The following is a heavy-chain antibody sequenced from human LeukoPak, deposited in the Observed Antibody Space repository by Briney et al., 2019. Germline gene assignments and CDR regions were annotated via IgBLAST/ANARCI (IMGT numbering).Heavy chain of an antibody. D-gene: IGHD3-22*01. CDR3: ASEAYYYDSSGYYYLK. J-gene: IGHJ4*02. CDR1: GYTFTGYY. Sequence: ASVKVSCKASGYTFTGYYMHWVRQAPGQGLEWMGRINPNSGGTNYAQKFQGRVTMTRDTSISTAYMELSRLRSDDTAVYYCASEAYYYDSSGYYYLKWGQGTLVTVSS. CDR2: INPNSGGT. V-gene: IGHV1-2*06.